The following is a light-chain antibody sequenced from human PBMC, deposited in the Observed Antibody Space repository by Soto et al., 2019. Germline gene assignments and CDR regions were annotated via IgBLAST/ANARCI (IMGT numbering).Light chain of an antibody. J-gene: IGKJ4*01. V-gene: IGKV3-20*01. Sequence: EIVLTQSPGTLSLSPGERATLSCRARQSVSKNFLAWYQQKPGQRPRLLINGASSRANGMPDRFSGSGSGTAFSITIDRLEAEDFAVYFCQQYCSSPPTIAGGTKVPIK. CDR3: QQYCSSPPT. CDR1: QSVSKNF. CDR2: GAS.